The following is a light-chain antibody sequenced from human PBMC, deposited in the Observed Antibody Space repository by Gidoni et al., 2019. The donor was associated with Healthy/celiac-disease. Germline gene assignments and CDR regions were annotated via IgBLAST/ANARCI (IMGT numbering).Light chain of an antibody. CDR3: QQYDNRPLT. Sequence: DIQMTKSPSSLSASVGDRVTITCQASQDIRHYLNWYQQKPGKAPKLLIYDASNLETGVPSRFSGSGSGTDFTFTISSLQPEDIATYYCQQYDNRPLTFGGGTKVEIK. CDR1: QDIRHY. CDR2: DAS. V-gene: IGKV1-33*01. J-gene: IGKJ4*01.